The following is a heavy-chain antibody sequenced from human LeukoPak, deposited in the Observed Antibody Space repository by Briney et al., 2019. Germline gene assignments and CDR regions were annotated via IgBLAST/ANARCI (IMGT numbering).Heavy chain of an antibody. J-gene: IGHJ4*02. CDR3: ARDLGGYKSPYYFDY. CDR2: IYTSGST. CDR1: GGSISSGSYY. V-gene: IGHV4-61*02. Sequence: SQTLSLTCTVSGGSISSGSYYWSWIRQPAGKGLEWIGRIYTSGSTNYNPPLKSRVTISVDTSKNQFSLKLSSVTAADTAVYYCARDLGGYKSPYYFDYWGQGALVTVSS. D-gene: IGHD5-24*01.